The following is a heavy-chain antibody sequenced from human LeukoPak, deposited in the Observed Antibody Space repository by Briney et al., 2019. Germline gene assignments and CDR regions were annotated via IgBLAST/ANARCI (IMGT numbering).Heavy chain of an antibody. Sequence: GSLDLSCAASGFPFNSYWMSWVRQAPGKGPEWVANIKQDGGEKYYGDSVKGRFTISRGKAKNSLYLQMNSLRAEDTAVYYCARSSKAESTRYSSGWYSGPPYYYGMDVWGQGTTVTVSS. J-gene: IGHJ6*02. V-gene: IGHV3-7*05. D-gene: IGHD6-19*01. CDR3: ARSSKAESTRYSSGWYSGPPYYYGMDV. CDR2: IKQDGGEK. CDR1: GFPFNSYW.